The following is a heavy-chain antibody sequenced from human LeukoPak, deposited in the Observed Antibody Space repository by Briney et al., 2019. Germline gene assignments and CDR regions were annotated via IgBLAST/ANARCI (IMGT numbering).Heavy chain of an antibody. CDR1: GFTFSIYA. J-gene: IGHJ4*02. D-gene: IGHD3-22*01. V-gene: IGHV3-23*01. Sequence: GESLRLSCAASGFTFSIYAMSWVRQAPGKGVQWVSSITSRGESTWYVDSVKGRFTITRDNSENTLYLQMHSLRAEDTAVYYCARDRPNYYGSDGHYYRRDGDYWGRGTLVSVSS. CDR3: ARDRPNYYGSDGHYYRRDGDY. CDR2: ITSRGEST.